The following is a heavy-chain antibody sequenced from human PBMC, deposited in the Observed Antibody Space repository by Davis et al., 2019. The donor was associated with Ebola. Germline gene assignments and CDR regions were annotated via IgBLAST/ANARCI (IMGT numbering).Heavy chain of an antibody. J-gene: IGHJ2*01. Sequence: PGGSLRLSCAASGFTFSTYSMNWVRHAPGTGLEWVSSIIRYSNYIYYADSVKGRFTISRDNAKNSLYLQINSLGADDTALYHCARSDSGGNWYFDLWGRGTLVTVSS. CDR2: IIRYSNYI. CDR3: ARSDSGGNWYFDL. CDR1: GFTFSTYS. V-gene: IGHV3-21*04. D-gene: IGHD4-17*01.